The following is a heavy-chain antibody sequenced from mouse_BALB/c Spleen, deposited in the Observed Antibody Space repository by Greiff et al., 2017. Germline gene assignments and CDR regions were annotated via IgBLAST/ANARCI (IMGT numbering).Heavy chain of an antibody. CDR1: GFTFSSYA. J-gene: IGHJ2*01. CDR2: ISSGGSYT. D-gene: IGHD1-1*01. CDR3: ARGVYGSSPYYFDY. Sequence: DVQLVESGGGLVKPGGSLKLSCAASGFTFSSYAMSWVRQSPEKRLEWVAEISSGGSYTYYPDTVTGRFTISRDNAKNTLYLEMSSLRSEDTAMYYCARGVYGSSPYYFDYWGQGTTLTVSS. V-gene: IGHV5-9-4*01.